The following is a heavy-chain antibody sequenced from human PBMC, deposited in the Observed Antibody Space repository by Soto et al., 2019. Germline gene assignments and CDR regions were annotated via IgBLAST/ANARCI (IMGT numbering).Heavy chain of an antibody. V-gene: IGHV3-15*07. CDR3: ATMGSY. J-gene: IGHJ4*02. CDR2: IKSNTDGATT. D-gene: IGHD3-16*01. Sequence: EVQLVESGGGLVTPGGSLRLTCAASGFTFTKAWMNWVRQAPGKGLEWVGHIKSNTDGATTDYAAPVRDRFTISRDDSKNTLYLQLNSLKIEDTAVYYCATMGSYWGQGTLVTVSS. CDR1: GFTFTKAW.